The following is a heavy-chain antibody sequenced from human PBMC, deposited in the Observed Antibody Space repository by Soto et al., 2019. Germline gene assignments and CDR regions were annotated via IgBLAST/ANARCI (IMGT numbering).Heavy chain of an antibody. CDR2: INAGNGNT. D-gene: IGHD2-15*01. CDR1: GYTFTSYA. V-gene: IGHV1-3*01. CDR3: AILDIVVVVAATGPYNRFDP. Sequence: ASVKVSCKASGYTFTSYAMHWVRQAPGQRLEWMGWINAGNGNTKYSQKFQGRVTITRDTSASTAYMELSSLRSEDTAVYYCAILDIVVVVAATGPYNRFDPWGQGTLVTVSS. J-gene: IGHJ5*02.